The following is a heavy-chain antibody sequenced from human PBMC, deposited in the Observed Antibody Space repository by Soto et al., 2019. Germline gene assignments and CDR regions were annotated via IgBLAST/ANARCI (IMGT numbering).Heavy chain of an antibody. V-gene: IGHV3-23*01. CDR2: IHGSGGSA. Sequence: GGALRLSCAAPGFTFCSYAMNWVPPAPGKGLEWVSVIHGSGGSAYYADSVKGRFTISRDNSKNTLYLQMNSLRAEDTAIYYCAKGRDRDTVTTFDYWGQGTLVTVSS. D-gene: IGHD4-17*01. J-gene: IGHJ4*02. CDR3: AKGRDRDTVTTFDY. CDR1: GFTFCSYA.